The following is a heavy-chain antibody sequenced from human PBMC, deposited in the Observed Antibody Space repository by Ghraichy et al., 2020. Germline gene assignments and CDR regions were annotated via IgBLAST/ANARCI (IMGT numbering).Heavy chain of an antibody. CDR2: INHRGST. CDR3: ARWYCSGGSCNYAFEI. V-gene: IGHV4-34*01. CDR1: GGSFSGYY. Sequence: SQTLSLTCAVYGGSFSGYYWGWIRQPPGKGLEWIGEINHRGSTNYNPSLKSRVTILVDTSKNQFFLKLSSVTAADTAVYYCARWYCSGGSCNYAFEIWGQGTMVTVSS. D-gene: IGHD2-15*01. J-gene: IGHJ3*02.